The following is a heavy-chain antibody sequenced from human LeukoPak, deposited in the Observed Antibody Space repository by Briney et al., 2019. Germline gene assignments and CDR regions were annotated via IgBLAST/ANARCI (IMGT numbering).Heavy chain of an antibody. V-gene: IGHV3-23*01. CDR3: AKEAGAPNTGWHLDY. D-gene: IGHD6-19*01. Sequence: HAGGSLRLSCAASGFTFSSYAITWVRQAPGKGLEWVSAISSSGINTYYTDSVKGRFTISRDNSRNTVSLQMTGLRVDDTAVYFCAKEAGAPNTGWHLDYWGQGALVAVSS. CDR2: ISSSGINT. CDR1: GFTFSSYA. J-gene: IGHJ4*02.